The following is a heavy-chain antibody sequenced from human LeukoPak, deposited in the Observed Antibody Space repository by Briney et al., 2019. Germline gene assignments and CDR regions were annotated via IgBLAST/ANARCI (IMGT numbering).Heavy chain of an antibody. J-gene: IGHJ4*02. V-gene: IGHV5-51*01. CDR3: ARLRDAYPDY. Sequence: GESLKISCKGSGYSSTGYWIGWVRQMPGKGLEWMGIIYPGDSDSRYSPSFQGQVTISADKSISTAYLQWNSLKASDTAMYYCARLRDAYPDYWGQGTLITVSS. CDR2: IYPGDSDS. CDR1: GYSSTGYW. D-gene: IGHD5-24*01.